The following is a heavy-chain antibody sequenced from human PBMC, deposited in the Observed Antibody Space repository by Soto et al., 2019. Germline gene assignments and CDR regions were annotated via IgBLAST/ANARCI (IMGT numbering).Heavy chain of an antibody. V-gene: IGHV3-21*01. CDR2: ISSSSSYI. CDR3: ARGLDSGSYYNSHAYGMDV. J-gene: IGHJ6*02. Sequence: GGSLRLSCAASGFTFSSYSMNWVRQAPGKGLEWVSSISSSSSYIYYADSVKGRFTISRDNAKNSLYLQMNSLRAEDTAVYYCARGLDSGSYYNSHAYGMDVWGQGTTVTVS. CDR1: GFTFSSYS. D-gene: IGHD3-10*01.